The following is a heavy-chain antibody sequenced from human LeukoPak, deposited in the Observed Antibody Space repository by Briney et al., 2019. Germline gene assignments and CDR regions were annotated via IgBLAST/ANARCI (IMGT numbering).Heavy chain of an antibody. CDR2: IDTSSRYI. Sequence: PGGSLRLSCAASGFTFSSYNMDWVRQAPGKGLEWVSFIDTSSRYIYQADSVKGRFTISRDNAKSSLFLQMNSLGAEDTAVYYCARVGGHCTSTSCPPPDYWGQGTLVTVSS. CDR1: GFTFSSYN. D-gene: IGHD2-2*01. CDR3: ARVGGHCTSTSCPPPDY. V-gene: IGHV3-21*01. J-gene: IGHJ4*02.